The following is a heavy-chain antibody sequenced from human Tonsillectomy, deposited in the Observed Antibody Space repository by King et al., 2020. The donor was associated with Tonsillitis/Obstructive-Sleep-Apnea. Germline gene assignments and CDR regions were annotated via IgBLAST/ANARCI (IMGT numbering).Heavy chain of an antibody. CDR1: VGSFSGYY. CDR3: AGDIVVVVAATNWFDP. CDR2: INHSGIT. V-gene: IGHV4-34*01. Sequence: VQRQQWGAGLLKPSETLSLTCAVYVGSFSGYYWSWIRQPPGKGLEWIGEINHSGITNYTPSLKSRVTISVDTSKNHFSLELSSVTAAATAVYYCAGDIVVVVAATNWFDPWGQGTLVTVSS. J-gene: IGHJ5*02. D-gene: IGHD2-15*01.